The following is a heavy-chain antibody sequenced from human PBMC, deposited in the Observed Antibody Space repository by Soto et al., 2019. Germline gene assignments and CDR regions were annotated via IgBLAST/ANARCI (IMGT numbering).Heavy chain of an antibody. CDR3: ARGHPRVYSRSSGWYVGLFDP. CDR2: INHSGST. J-gene: IGHJ5*02. CDR1: GGSFSGYY. V-gene: IGHV4-34*01. D-gene: IGHD6-19*01. Sequence: SETLSLTCAVYGGSFSGYYWSWIRQPPGKGLEWIGEINHSGSTNYNPSLKSRVTISVDTSKNQFSLRLSSVTAADTAVYYCARGHPRVYSRSSGWYVGLFDPWGQGTLVTVSS.